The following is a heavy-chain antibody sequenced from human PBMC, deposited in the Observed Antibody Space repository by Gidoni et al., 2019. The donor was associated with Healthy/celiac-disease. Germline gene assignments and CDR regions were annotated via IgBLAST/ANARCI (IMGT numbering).Heavy chain of an antibody. CDR3: ARGYGGNSGEYFQH. CDR1: GGSFSGYY. J-gene: IGHJ1*01. Sequence: QVQLQQWGAGLLKPSETLSLTCAVYGGSFSGYYWSWIRQPPGKGLEWIGEINHSGSTNYNPSLKSRVTISVDTSKNQFSLKLSSVTAADTAVYYCARGYGGNSGEYFQHWGQGTLVTVSS. CDR2: INHSGST. D-gene: IGHD2-21*02. V-gene: IGHV4-34*01.